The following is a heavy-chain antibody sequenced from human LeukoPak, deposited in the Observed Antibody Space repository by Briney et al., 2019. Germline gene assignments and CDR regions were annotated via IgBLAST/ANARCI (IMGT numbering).Heavy chain of an antibody. V-gene: IGHV3-74*01. CDR1: GFTFSSYW. D-gene: IGHD1-26*01. CDR2: INSDGSST. Sequence: GGSLRLSCAASGFTFSSYWMHWVRQAPGKGLVWVSRINSDGSSTSYADSVKGRFTISRDNSKNTLYLQMNSLRAEDTAVYYCAKGGGSYEGSYYFDYWGQGTLVTVSS. CDR3: AKGGGSYEGSYYFDY. J-gene: IGHJ4*02.